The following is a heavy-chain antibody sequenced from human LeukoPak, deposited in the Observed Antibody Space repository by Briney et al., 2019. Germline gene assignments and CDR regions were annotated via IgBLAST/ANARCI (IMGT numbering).Heavy chain of an antibody. Sequence: GASVKVSCKASGGTFSSYAISWVRQAPGQGLEWMGGIIPIFGTANYAQKFQGRVTITADKSTSTAYMELSSLRSEDTAVYYCARDHPSLYYGSGSPYFDYWGQGTLVTVSS. D-gene: IGHD3-10*01. CDR1: GGTFSSYA. CDR3: ARDHPSLYYGSGSPYFDY. V-gene: IGHV1-69*06. CDR2: IIPIFGTA. J-gene: IGHJ4*02.